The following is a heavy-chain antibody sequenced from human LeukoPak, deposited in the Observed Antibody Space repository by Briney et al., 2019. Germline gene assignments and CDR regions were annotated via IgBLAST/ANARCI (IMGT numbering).Heavy chain of an antibody. J-gene: IGHJ5*02. D-gene: IGHD3-9*01. CDR3: ARVQNSGSYFDTSDP. Sequence: GASVKVSCKASGYTFTGYYMHWVRQAPGQGLEWMGTINPSGGSTRYAQKFQGRVTMTRDTSTSTVYMELSSLRSEDTAVYYCARVQNSGSYFDTSDPWGQGTLVTVSS. V-gene: IGHV1-46*01. CDR2: INPSGGST. CDR1: GYTFTGYY.